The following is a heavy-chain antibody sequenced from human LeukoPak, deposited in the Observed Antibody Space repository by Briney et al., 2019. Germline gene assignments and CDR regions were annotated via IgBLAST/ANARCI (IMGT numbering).Heavy chain of an antibody. CDR3: AREVRGRFLESKLGRAFDI. V-gene: IGHV4-59*12. D-gene: IGHD3-3*01. J-gene: IGHJ3*02. CDR1: GGSISSFY. Sequence: SETLSLTCTVSGGSISSFYWGWARQPPGKGLEWIGYIYYSGNTNYNPSLKSRVTISVDTSKNQFSLKLSSVTAADTAVYYCAREVRGRFLESKLGRAFDIWGQGTMVTVSS. CDR2: IYYSGNT.